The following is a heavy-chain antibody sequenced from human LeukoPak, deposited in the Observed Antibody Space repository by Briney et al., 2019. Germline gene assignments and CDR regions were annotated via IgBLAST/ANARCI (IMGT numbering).Heavy chain of an antibody. CDR1: GFTFSSYG. CDR3: AKDTDFWSGYSSVK. V-gene: IGHV3-30*02. D-gene: IGHD3-3*01. CDR2: IRNDGNNK. Sequence: PGGSLRLSCAASGFTFSSYGMHWVRQAPGKGLEWVAFIRNDGNNKYYANSVKGRFTISRDNSKNTLYLQMNSLRVEDTAVYYCAKDTDFWSGYSSVKWGQGTLVTVSS. J-gene: IGHJ4*02.